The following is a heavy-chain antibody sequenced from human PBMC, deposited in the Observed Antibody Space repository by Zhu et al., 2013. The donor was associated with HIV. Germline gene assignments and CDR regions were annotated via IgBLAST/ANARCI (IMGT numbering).Heavy chain of an antibody. CDR1: GFTFSSYS. CDR3: ARDRGTTVSPVDY. Sequence: EVQLVESGGGLVKPGGSLRLSCAASGFTFSSYSMNWVRQAPGKGLEWVSSISSSSSYIYYADSVKGRFTISRDNAKNSLYLQMNSLRAEDTAVYYCARDRGTTVSPVDYWGQGTLVTVSS. V-gene: IGHV3-21*01. CDR2: ISSSSSYI. J-gene: IGHJ4*02. D-gene: IGHD4-17*01.